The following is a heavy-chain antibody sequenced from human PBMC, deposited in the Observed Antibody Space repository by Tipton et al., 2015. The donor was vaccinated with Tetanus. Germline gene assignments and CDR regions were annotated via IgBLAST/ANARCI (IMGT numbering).Heavy chain of an antibody. CDR3: ARGLPGGYCSGGSCRDDAFDI. D-gene: IGHD2-15*01. J-gene: IGHJ3*02. Sequence: QLVQSGPEVKKPGASVKVSCKASGYTFTSYDINWVRQTTGQGLEWMGWMNPNSGNTGYAQKFQGRVTMTRNTSISTAYMELSSLRSEDTAVYYCARGLPGGYCSGGSCRDDAFDIWGQGTMVTVSS. CDR1: GYTFTSYD. CDR2: MNPNSGNT. V-gene: IGHV1-8*01.